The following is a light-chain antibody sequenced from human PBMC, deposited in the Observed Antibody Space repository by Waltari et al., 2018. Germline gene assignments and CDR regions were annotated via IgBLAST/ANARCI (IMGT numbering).Light chain of an antibody. CDR2: AVN. Sequence: QSALTQPASVSGSPGQSITISCTGTSSDVGVHNYVSWYQPHPGKAPKLMIYAVNKSPYGVSDLFSVSRSCNTASLTISGLQAEDEADYYCSSYTTSITWVFGGGTKLTVL. J-gene: IGLJ3*02. V-gene: IGLV2-14*03. CDR1: SSDVGVHNY. CDR3: SSYTTSITWV.